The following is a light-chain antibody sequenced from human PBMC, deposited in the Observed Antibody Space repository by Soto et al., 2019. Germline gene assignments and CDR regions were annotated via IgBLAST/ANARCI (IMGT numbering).Light chain of an antibody. Sequence: DIQMTQSPSTLSASVGDRVTITCRASQSISSWLAWYQQKPGKATNLLIYKASSLEGGVPSRFSGSGSGTEFTLTVTSLQPDDFATYYCQQYNSYTWTFGQGTKVEIK. V-gene: IGKV1-5*03. CDR2: KAS. J-gene: IGKJ1*01. CDR1: QSISSW. CDR3: QQYNSYTWT.